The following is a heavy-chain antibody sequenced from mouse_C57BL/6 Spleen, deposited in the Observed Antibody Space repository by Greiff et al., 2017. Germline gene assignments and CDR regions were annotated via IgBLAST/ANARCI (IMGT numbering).Heavy chain of an antibody. Sequence: QVQLQQSGPELVKPGASVKLSCKASGYTFTSYDINWVKQRPGQGLEWIGWIYPRDGSTKYNEKFKGKATLTVDTSSSTAYMELHSLTSEDSAVYVCARATTVVDGYFDVWGTGTTVTVSS. CDR2: IYPRDGST. CDR1: GYTFTSYD. V-gene: IGHV1-85*01. J-gene: IGHJ1*03. D-gene: IGHD1-1*01. CDR3: ARATTVVDGYFDV.